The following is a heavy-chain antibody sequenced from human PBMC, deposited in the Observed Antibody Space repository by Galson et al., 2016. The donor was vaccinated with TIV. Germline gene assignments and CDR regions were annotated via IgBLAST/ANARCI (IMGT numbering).Heavy chain of an antibody. V-gene: IGHV3-30-3*01. D-gene: IGHD2-21*02. CDR2: ISSGGSNQ. J-gene: IGHJ2*01. Sequence: SLRLSCAASGFALRSFAIHWVRQAPGKGLEWVALISSGGSNQYFADAVQGRFTISRDNSNNTLSLQMTNLRPEDTAVYYCARTASVTPRLRYLDLWGRGTPLIVS. CDR1: GFALRSFA. CDR3: ARTASVTPRLRYLDL.